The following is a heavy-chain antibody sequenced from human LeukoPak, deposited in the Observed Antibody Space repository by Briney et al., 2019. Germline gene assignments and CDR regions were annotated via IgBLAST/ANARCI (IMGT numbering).Heavy chain of an antibody. J-gene: IGHJ4*02. V-gene: IGHV1-2*02. D-gene: IGHD4-17*01. CDR2: INPNGGGT. Sequence: ASVKVSCKASGYTFTGYHIHWVRQAPGQGLEWMGWINPNGGGTNYAQNFQGRVTMTRDTSISTAYMELSRLRSDDPAVYYCAGLTTVTTYFDYWGQGTLVTVSS. CDR3: AGLTTVTTYFDY. CDR1: GYTFTGYH.